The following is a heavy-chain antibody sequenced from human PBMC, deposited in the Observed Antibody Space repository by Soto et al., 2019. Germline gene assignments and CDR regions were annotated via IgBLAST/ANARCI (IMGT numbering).Heavy chain of an antibody. D-gene: IGHD6-6*01. V-gene: IGHV1-69*01. CDR1: GGTFRSYA. Sequence: QVQLVQSGAEVKKPGSSVKVSCKASGGTFRSYAISWVRQAPGQGLEWMGGIIPIFGTANCAQKFQGRVTIDADESTSTDYMELSSLRSEDTAVYYCARGIAARVPTSFDYWGQGTLVTVSS. CDR2: IIPIFGTA. J-gene: IGHJ4*02. CDR3: ARGIAARVPTSFDY.